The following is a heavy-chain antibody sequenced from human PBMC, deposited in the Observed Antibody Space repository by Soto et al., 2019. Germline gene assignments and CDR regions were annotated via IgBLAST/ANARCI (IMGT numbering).Heavy chain of an antibody. Sequence: PSPPTSVRSTVVGGTFEGGSCRRICIRKHPGKGLEWIGYVYHTGRTSYNPSLKSRVSISMDTSKNQFSLNLDSVTAADTAVYPCARDLPSRDSWGPAILVTVSS. D-gene: IGHD2-21*01. V-gene: IGHV4-61*01. CDR3: ARDLPSRDS. CDR2: VYHTGRT. J-gene: IGHJ4*03. CDR1: GGTFEGGSCR.